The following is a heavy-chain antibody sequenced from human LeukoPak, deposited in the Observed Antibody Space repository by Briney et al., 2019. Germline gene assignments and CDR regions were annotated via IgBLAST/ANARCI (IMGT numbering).Heavy chain of an antibody. CDR2: IYYSGST. CDR1: GGSISSSSYY. V-gene: IGHV4-39*07. D-gene: IGHD1-1*01. CDR3: ARGSKLFDY. J-gene: IGHJ4*02. Sequence: SETLSLTCTVSGGSISSSSYYWGWIRQPPGKGLEWIGSIYYSGSTYYNPSLKIHVTISVDTSKNQFSLKLSSVTAADTAVYYCARGSKLFDYWGQGTLVTVSS.